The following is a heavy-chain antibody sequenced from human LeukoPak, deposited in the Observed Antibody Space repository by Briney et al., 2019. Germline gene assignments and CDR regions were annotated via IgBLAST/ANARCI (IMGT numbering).Heavy chain of an antibody. J-gene: IGHJ4*02. CDR1: GFTSSSYA. CDR2: ISGSGGST. CDR3: AKGNYGSGMSRKYYFDY. V-gene: IGHV3-23*01. D-gene: IGHD3-10*01. Sequence: PGGSLRLSCAASGFTSSSYAMSWVRQAPGKGLEWVSAISGSGGSTYYADSVKGRFTISRDNSKNTLYLQMNSLRAEDTAVYYCAKGNYGSGMSRKYYFDYWGQGTLVTVSS.